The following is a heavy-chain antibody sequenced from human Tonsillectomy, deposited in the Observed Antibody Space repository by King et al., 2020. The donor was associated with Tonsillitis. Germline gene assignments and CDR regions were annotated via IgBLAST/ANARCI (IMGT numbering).Heavy chain of an antibody. J-gene: IGHJ3*02. V-gene: IGHV3-53*04. CDR3: ARMGRDSSGFYNAFDI. Sequence: VQLVESGGGLVQPGGSLRLSCAASGFTVSSNYMSWVRQAPGKGLEWVSVIYSGGSTYYADSVKGRFTISRHNSKNTRYLQMNSLRAEDTAVYYCARMGRDSSGFYNAFDIWGQGTMVTVSS. CDR1: GFTVSSNY. D-gene: IGHD3-22*01. CDR2: IYSGGST.